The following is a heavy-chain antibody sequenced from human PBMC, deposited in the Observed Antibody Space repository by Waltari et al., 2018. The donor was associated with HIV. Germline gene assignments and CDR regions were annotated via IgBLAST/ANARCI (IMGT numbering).Heavy chain of an antibody. V-gene: IGHV5-10-1*01. Sequence: EVQLVQSGAEVKKPGESLRISCKGSGYSFTSYWISWVRQMPGKGLEWMGRIDPSDSYTNYSPSFQGHVTISADKSISTAYLQWSSLKASDTAMYYCARQRDDFWSGYYDFDYWGQGTLVTVSS. CDR3: ARQRDDFWSGYYDFDY. CDR1: GYSFTSYW. J-gene: IGHJ4*02. CDR2: IDPSDSYT. D-gene: IGHD3-3*01.